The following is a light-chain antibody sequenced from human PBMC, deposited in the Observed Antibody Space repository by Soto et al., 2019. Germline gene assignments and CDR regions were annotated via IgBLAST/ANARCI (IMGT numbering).Light chain of an antibody. J-gene: IGKJ4*01. V-gene: IGKV3-11*01. Sequence: EIVLTQSPATLSLSPGERATLSCRASQRVSSNLAWYQQKPGQAPRHLISGASSSATGIPDRFSGSGSGTDFTLTISRLQPEDSAVYYCQQRTTWPRTFGGVTNVDNK. CDR1: QRVSSN. CDR3: QQRTTWPRT. CDR2: GAS.